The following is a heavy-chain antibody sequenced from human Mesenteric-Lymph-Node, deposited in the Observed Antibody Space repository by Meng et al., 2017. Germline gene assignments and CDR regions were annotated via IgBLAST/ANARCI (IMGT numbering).Heavy chain of an antibody. CDR3: ARDDSNYYDSSGYYQYFDY. Sequence: GGSLRLSCAASGFTFSSYWMHWVRQVPGKGLVWVSRINGDGSNTTYADSVKGRFTISRDNAKNTLYLQMNSLRAEDTAVYYCARDDSNYYDSSGYYQYFDYWGQGTLVTVSS. D-gene: IGHD3-22*01. V-gene: IGHV3-74*01. J-gene: IGHJ4*02. CDR1: GFTFSSYW. CDR2: INGDGSNT.